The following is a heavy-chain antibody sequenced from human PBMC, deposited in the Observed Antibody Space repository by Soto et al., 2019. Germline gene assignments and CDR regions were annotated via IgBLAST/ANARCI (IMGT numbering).Heavy chain of an antibody. D-gene: IGHD3-3*01. Sequence: LSLTCAVYGGSFSGYYWSWIRQPPGKGLEWIGEINHSGSTNYNPSLKSRVTISVDTSKNQFSLKLSSVTAADTAVYYCARGGYDRYNWFDPWGQGTLVTVSS. CDR3: ARGGYDRYNWFDP. J-gene: IGHJ5*02. CDR2: INHSGST. V-gene: IGHV4-34*01. CDR1: GGSFSGYY.